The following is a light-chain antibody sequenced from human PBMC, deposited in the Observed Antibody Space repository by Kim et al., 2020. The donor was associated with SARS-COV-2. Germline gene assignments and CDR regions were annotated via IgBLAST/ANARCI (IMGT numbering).Light chain of an antibody. V-gene: IGKV3-20*01. Sequence: PGESPTLTYGASQMFSTNYLAWYQQSPGRPPMLLLYGASIRATGLPTKFIGSRSGTDFTLPISILQPEDFAFYYCQQNGSSPITFGRGTQLEIK. CDR3: QQNGSSPIT. CDR1: QMFSTNY. J-gene: IGKJ5*01. CDR2: GAS.